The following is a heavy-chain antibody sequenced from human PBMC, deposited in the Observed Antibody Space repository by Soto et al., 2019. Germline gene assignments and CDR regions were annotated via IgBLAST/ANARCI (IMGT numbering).Heavy chain of an antibody. CDR2: IKVGSSRI. Sequence: GGSLRLSCIGSGFSFSAYNMNWVRQAPGKGLEWVSSIKVGSSRIYQPDSMKGRFTISRDDARNSVYLQINSLRAEDTALYFCVRSPKIGVRGAFWGRGTQVTVSS. D-gene: IGHD3-16*01. V-gene: IGHV3-21*01. J-gene: IGHJ1*01. CDR1: GFSFSAYN. CDR3: VRSPKIGVRGAF.